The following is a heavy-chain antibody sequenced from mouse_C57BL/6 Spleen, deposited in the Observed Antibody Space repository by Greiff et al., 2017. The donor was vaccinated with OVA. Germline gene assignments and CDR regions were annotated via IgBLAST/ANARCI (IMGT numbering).Heavy chain of an antibody. J-gene: IGHJ2*01. CDR2: INYDGSST. V-gene: IGHV5-16*01. CDR1: GFTFSDYY. CDR3: ARAPADYFDY. Sequence: EVQRVESEGGLVQPGSSMKLSCTASGFTFSDYYMAWVRQVPEKGLEWVANINYDGSSTYYLDSLKSRFIISRDNAKNILYLQMSSLKSEDTATYYCARAPADYFDYWGQGTTLTVSS.